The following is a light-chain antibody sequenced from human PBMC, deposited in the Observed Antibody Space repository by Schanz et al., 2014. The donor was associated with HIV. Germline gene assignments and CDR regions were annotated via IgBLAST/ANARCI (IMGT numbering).Light chain of an antibody. Sequence: QSALTQPPSASGSPGQSVTISCTGTSSDVGGYNHVSWYQQHPGKAPKLMIYEVIKRPSGVPDRFSGSQSGTSASLAISGLQAEDEADFFCATWDDSLKGWVFGGGIKLTVL. V-gene: IGLV2-8*01. CDR1: SSDVGGYNH. CDR3: ATWDDSLKGWV. J-gene: IGLJ3*02. CDR2: EVI.